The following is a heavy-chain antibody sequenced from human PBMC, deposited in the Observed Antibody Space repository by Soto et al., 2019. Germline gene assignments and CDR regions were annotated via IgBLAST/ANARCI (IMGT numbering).Heavy chain of an antibody. Sequence: EVQLLESGGDVVRPGGSLRLSCAASGFTFSSYAMCWVRQAPGKGLVLVAGVSRAGTYTFYAYSVRGRFSISRDNSPDTVDLYMNAPTGHPTALFFCVQYTVPENLAESWGPGTLVSVSS. CDR1: GFTFSSYA. CDR2: VSRAGTYT. D-gene: IGHD3-16*01. V-gene: IGHV3-23*01. J-gene: IGHJ5*02. CDR3: VQYTVPENLAES.